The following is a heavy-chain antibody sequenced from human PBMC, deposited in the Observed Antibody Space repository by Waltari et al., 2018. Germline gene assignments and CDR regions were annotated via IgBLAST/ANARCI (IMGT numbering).Heavy chain of an antibody. CDR3: ARAGPREWLLRLGFDY. V-gene: IGHV4-34*01. J-gene: IGHJ4*02. D-gene: IGHD3-22*01. Sequence: QVQLQQWGAGLLKPSETLSLTCAVYGASFSGYYWSWIRQAPGKGMEWIWEINHIGSTTYHPTLKSRVTISVDTSKNLFSLNLSSVTAAYTAVYYCARAGPREWLLRLGFDYWGQGTLVTVSS. CDR1: GASFSGYY. CDR2: INHIGST.